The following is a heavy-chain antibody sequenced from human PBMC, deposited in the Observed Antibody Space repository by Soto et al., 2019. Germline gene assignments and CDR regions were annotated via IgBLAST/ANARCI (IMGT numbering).Heavy chain of an antibody. D-gene: IGHD6-6*01. CDR3: ARSKGLVSRPLDL. CDR2: ITWNSGDI. V-gene: IGHV3-9*01. CDR1: GFTFDDYA. J-gene: IGHJ5*02. Sequence: EVQLVESGGGLVQPGRSLRLSCAASGFTFDDYAMHWVRQPPGKGLEWVSGITWNSGDIRYTGYVKGRFSISRDNAENSLYLHMNRIRPEDTAFYYCARSKGLVSRPLDLWGQGTLVTVSS.